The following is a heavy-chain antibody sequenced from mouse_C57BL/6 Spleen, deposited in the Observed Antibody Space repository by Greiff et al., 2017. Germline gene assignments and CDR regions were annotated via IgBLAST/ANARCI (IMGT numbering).Heavy chain of an antibody. Sequence: QVQLQQPGAELVMPGASVKLSCKASGYTFTSYWMHWVKQRPGQGLEWIGEIDPSDSYTNYNQKFKGKSTLTVDKSSSTAYMQLSSLTSEESAVDYCARRGYEYLYYYAMDYWGQGTTVTVSS. J-gene: IGHJ4*01. D-gene: IGHD2-4*01. CDR1: GYTFTSYW. CDR2: IDPSDSYT. V-gene: IGHV1-69*01. CDR3: ARRGYEYLYYYAMDY.